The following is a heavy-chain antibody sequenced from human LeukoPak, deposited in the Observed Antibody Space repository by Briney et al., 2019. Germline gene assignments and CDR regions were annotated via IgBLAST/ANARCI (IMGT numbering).Heavy chain of an antibody. CDR1: GFTFSSYA. CDR2: ISGSGGST. Sequence: GGSLRLSCAASGFTFSSYAMSCVRQAPGKGLEWVSAISGSGGSTYYADSVKGRFTISRDNSKNTLYLQMNSLRAEDTAVYYCAKDQWYYYDSSGYYPLDYWGQGTLVTVSS. CDR3: AKDQWYYYDSSGYYPLDY. J-gene: IGHJ4*02. D-gene: IGHD3-22*01. V-gene: IGHV3-23*01.